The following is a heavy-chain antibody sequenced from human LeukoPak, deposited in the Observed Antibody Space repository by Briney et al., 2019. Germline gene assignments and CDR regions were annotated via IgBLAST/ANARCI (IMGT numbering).Heavy chain of an antibody. D-gene: IGHD3-10*01. CDR2: INPSGGST. J-gene: IGHJ4*02. Sequence: ASVKVSCKASGYTFTSYYMHWVRQAPGQGLEWMGIINPSGGSTSYAQKFQGRVTMTRDMSTSTVYMELSSLRSEDTAVYYCARGAVRLLLFGDSGRKSKTYFDYWGQGTLVTVSS. V-gene: IGHV1-46*01. CDR1: GYTFTSYY. CDR3: ARGAVRLLLFGDSGRKSKTYFDY.